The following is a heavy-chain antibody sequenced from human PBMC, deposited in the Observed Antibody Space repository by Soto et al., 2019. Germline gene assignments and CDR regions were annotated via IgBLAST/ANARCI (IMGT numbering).Heavy chain of an antibody. V-gene: IGHV3-30*18. CDR3: VKGPAVRGLMVRVNFGIDV. J-gene: IGHJ6*02. CDR2: ISHDGSNE. Sequence: QVQLVESGGGVIQPGRSLRLSCAASGFTFSTYGMNWVRQAPGKGLEWVAVISHDGSNEYYADSVKGRVAISRDNSKNMLYLQMDSLRPDDTAVYYCVKGPAVRGLMVRVNFGIDVWGQGTTVTVSS. CDR1: GFTFSTYG. D-gene: IGHD3-10*01.